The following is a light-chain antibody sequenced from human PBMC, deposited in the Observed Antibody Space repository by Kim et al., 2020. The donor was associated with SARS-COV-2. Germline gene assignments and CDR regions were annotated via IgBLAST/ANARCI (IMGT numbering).Light chain of an antibody. CDR2: GAS. J-gene: IGKJ1*01. Sequence: SPGERAPLSCRASQSVSSSYLAWYQQKPGQAPRLLIYGASSRATGIPDRFSGSGSGTDFTLTINRLEPEDFAVYYCQQYGSSPQTFGQGTKVDIK. CDR3: QQYGSSPQT. CDR1: QSVSSSY. V-gene: IGKV3-20*01.